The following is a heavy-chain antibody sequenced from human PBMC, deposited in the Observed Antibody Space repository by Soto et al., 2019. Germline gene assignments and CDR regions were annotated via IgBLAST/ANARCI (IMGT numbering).Heavy chain of an antibody. Sequence: GGSLRLSCAASGFTFSTYGMHWVRQAPGKGLEWVAFISYDESNKYYADSVKGRFTISRDISRNTLYLQMNSLRAEDTAVYYCARCYYYDSSGTPDYWGQGTLVTVSS. CDR2: ISYDESNK. D-gene: IGHD3-22*01. CDR1: GFTFSTYG. V-gene: IGHV3-30*03. J-gene: IGHJ4*02. CDR3: ARCYYYDSSGTPDY.